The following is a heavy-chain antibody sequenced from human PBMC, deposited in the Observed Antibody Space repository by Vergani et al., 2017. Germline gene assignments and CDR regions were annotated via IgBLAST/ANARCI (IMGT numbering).Heavy chain of an antibody. CDR3: ARGGGGDYLFDF. V-gene: IGHV3-23*01. Sequence: EVQLLESAGGLVQPGGSLRLSCEASGFTFINYAMSWVRQAPGKGLEWVATLSGSGSTTFYSASVKGRFTISRDNSKNTLFLQMNSLKDDDTARYSCARGGGGDYLFDFWGQGTLVTVS. J-gene: IGHJ4*02. D-gene: IGHD4-17*01. CDR2: LSGSGSTT. CDR1: GFTFINYA.